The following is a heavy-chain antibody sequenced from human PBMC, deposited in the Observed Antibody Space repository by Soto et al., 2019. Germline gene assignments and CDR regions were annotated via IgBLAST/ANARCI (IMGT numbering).Heavy chain of an antibody. CDR3: ARDMEQQLAIDY. J-gene: IGHJ4*02. V-gene: IGHV3-66*01. CDR2: IYSGGST. CDR1: GFTVSSNY. Sequence: EVQLVESGGGLVQPGGSLRLSCAASGFTVSSNYMSWVRQAPGKGLEWVSVIYSGGSTYYADSVKGRFTISRDNSKNTPYLQMNSLRAEDTAVYYCARDMEQQLAIDYWGQGTLVTVSS. D-gene: IGHD6-13*01.